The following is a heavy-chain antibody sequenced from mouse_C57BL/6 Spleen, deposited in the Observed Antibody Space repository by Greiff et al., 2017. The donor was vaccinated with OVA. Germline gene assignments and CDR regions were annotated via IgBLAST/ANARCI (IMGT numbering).Heavy chain of an antibody. Sequence: VQLKQSGPELVKPGASVKLPCKASGYTFTDYNMDWVKQSHGKSLEWIGDINPNNGGTIYNQKFKGKATLTVDKSSSTAYMELRSLTSEDTAVYYCARRTDWYFDVWGTGTTVTVSS. CDR3: ARRTDWYFDV. V-gene: IGHV1-18*01. J-gene: IGHJ1*03. D-gene: IGHD1-1*01. CDR1: GYTFTDYN. CDR2: INPNNGGT.